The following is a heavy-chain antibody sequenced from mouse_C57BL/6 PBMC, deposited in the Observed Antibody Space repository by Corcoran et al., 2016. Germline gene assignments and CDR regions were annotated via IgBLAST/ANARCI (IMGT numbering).Heavy chain of an antibody. V-gene: IGHV1-76*01. CDR2: IYPGSGNT. Sequence: QVQLKQSGAELVRPGASVKLSCKASGYTFTDYYINWVKQRPGQGLEWIARIYPGSGNTYYNEKFKGKATLTAEKSSSTAYMQLSSLTSEDSAVYFCAREWEGYLSWFAYWGQGTLVTVSA. CDR3: AREWEGYLSWFAY. CDR1: GYTFTDYY. D-gene: IGHD2-2*01. J-gene: IGHJ3*01.